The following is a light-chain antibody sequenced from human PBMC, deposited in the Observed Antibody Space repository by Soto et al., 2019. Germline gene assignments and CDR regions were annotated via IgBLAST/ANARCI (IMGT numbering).Light chain of an antibody. J-gene: IGKJ2*01. V-gene: IGKV1-39*01. CDR2: TAC. Sequence: IHMTQSPSSLSASVGDRVTITCRASQRITTYLNWYQQQPGKAPKLLISTACTLQRGVPSRFSGSGSGTDFTLTITTLQPQDFATYFCQQTYSTPYTFGQGTKLEIK. CDR3: QQTYSTPYT. CDR1: QRITTY.